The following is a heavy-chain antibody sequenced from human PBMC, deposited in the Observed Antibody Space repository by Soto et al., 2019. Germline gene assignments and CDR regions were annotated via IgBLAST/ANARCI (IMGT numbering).Heavy chain of an antibody. J-gene: IGHJ4*02. V-gene: IGHV1-18*01. Sequence: QVHLVQSGAEVKKPGASVKVSCKGSGYAFTTYGITWVRQAPGHGLEWMGWISAHNGHTNYAQKPQGRVTVTRDTATSTAYRELRGLRSDDTAVYYCARGRYGDYWGQGALVTVSS. CDR3: ARGRYGDY. D-gene: IGHD1-1*01. CDR2: ISAHNGHT. CDR1: GYAFTTYG.